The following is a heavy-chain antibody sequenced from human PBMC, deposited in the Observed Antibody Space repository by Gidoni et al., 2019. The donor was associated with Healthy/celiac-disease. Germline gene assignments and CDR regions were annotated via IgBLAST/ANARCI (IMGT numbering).Heavy chain of an antibody. D-gene: IGHD3-22*01. CDR3: ARASVYYDSSGYYEYYFDY. Sequence: EVQLVESGGGLVKPGGSLRLSCAASGFTFSSYSMNWVRQAPGKGLEWVSSISSSSSYIYYADSVKGRFTISRDNAKNSLYLQMNSLRAEDTAVYYCARASVYYDSSGYYEYYFDYWGQGTLVTVSS. CDR2: ISSSSSYI. CDR1: GFTFSSYS. J-gene: IGHJ4*02. V-gene: IGHV3-21*01.